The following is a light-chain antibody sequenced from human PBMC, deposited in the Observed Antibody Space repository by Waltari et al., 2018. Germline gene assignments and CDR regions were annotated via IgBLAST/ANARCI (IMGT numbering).Light chain of an antibody. CDR1: QSVSSSY. Sequence: EVVVTQSPGTLSLSPGERATLSCRASQSVSSSYLAWYQQKPGQAPRLLIFGTSIRATGIPDRFSGSGSGADFTLTISGLEPEDFAVYYCHQYGDSPGMFGQGTQVEIK. CDR2: GTS. J-gene: IGKJ1*01. V-gene: IGKV3-20*01. CDR3: HQYGDSPGM.